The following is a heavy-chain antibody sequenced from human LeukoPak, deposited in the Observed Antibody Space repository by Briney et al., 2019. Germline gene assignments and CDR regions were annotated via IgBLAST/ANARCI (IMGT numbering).Heavy chain of an antibody. Sequence: GESLQISCQGSGYRFTSDWIGWVRQMPGKGLEWMGITYPGDSDTRYSPSFQGQVTISADKSVNTAYLQWSSLKASDTAMYYCARLSGRVVCSAGSCYIDSWGQGTLVTVSS. CDR3: ARLSGRVVCSAGSCYIDS. D-gene: IGHD2-15*01. CDR2: TYPGDSDT. J-gene: IGHJ4*02. V-gene: IGHV5-51*01. CDR1: GYRFTSDW.